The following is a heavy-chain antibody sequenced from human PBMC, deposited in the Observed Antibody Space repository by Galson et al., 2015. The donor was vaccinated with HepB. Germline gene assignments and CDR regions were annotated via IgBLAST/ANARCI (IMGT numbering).Heavy chain of an antibody. CDR3: ARDRRRMYYDCWSRTPDYYGMDV. Sequence: SLRLSCAASGFPFSSYRMSWVRQAPGKGLAWVANIKQDGSEKYYVDSVKGRFTIARDNATNSLYLQMTSLRAEDTAVYYCARDRRRMYYDCWSRTPDYYGMDVWGQGTTVTGSS. CDR2: IKQDGSEK. CDR1: GFPFSSYR. D-gene: IGHD3-3*01. V-gene: IGHV3-7*03. J-gene: IGHJ6*02.